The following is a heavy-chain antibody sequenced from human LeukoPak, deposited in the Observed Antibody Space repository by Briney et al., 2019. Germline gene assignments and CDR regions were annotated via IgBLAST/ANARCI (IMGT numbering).Heavy chain of an antibody. V-gene: IGHV4-30-2*01. J-gene: IGHJ5*02. D-gene: IGHD3-22*01. CDR3: ARGVKYYCDSSANFVWFDP. Sequence: SETLSLTCAVSGGSISSGGYSWSWIRQPPGKGLEWIGYIYHSGSTYYNPSLKSRVTISVDRSKNQFSLKLSSVTAADTAVYYCARGVKYYCDSSANFVWFDPWGQGTLVTVSP. CDR2: IYHSGST. CDR1: GGSISSGGYS.